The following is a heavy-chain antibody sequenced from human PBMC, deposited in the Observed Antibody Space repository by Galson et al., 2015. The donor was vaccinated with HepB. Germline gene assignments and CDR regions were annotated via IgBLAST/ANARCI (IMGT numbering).Heavy chain of an antibody. Sequence: SLRLSCAASGFSIRTYSMNWVRQTPGKGLEWLSYITASSSTEYYANSVKGRFTMSRDNAKNLLFLQMNSLRAEDSAVYYCVTEGSKWPRYFDYWGQGTLVTVSA. J-gene: IGHJ4*03. CDR3: VTEGSKWPRYFDY. V-gene: IGHV3-48*04. CDR1: GFSIRTYS. D-gene: IGHD5-12*01. CDR2: ITASSSTE.